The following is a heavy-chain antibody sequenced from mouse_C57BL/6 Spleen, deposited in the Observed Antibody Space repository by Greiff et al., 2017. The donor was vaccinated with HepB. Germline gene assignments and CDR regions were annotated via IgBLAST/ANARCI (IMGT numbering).Heavy chain of an antibody. CDR2: IYPGDGDT. Sequence: VQLQQSGAELVKPGASVKISCKASGYAFSSYWMNWVKQRPGEGLEWIGQIYPGDGDTNYNGKFKGKATLTADKSSSTAYMQLSSLTSEDSAVYFCARCVYYYGSSYDAMDYWGQGTSVTVSS. D-gene: IGHD1-1*01. J-gene: IGHJ4*01. CDR3: ARCVYYYGSSYDAMDY. V-gene: IGHV1-80*01. CDR1: GYAFSSYW.